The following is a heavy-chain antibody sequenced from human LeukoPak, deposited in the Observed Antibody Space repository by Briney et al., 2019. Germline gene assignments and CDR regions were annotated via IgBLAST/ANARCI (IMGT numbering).Heavy chain of an antibody. Sequence: GGSLRLSCAASGFTFSSYAMSWVRQAPGKGLEWVSGITGSGGSTYYADSVKGRFTISRDNSKNTLYLQMNSLRAEDSAVYYCARDTFQPGLIDSWGQGTLVTVSS. CDR1: GFTFSSYA. CDR2: ITGSGGST. J-gene: IGHJ4*02. CDR3: ARDTFQPGLIDS. D-gene: IGHD2-2*01. V-gene: IGHV3-23*01.